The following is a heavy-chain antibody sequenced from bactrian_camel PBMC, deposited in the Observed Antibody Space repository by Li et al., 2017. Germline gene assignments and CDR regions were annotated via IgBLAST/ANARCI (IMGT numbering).Heavy chain of an antibody. Sequence: QLVESGGGLVQPGGSLRLSCAASGFTFTNYWMHWVRQGPGKEREVVAAIAPGDGSAALSDSVTGRFIISHDNAKNTVYLQMNSLRPEDTAIYYCAAHPAPCVQTRGIACSGGHCYGVTYWGQGTQVTVS. CDR1: GFTFTNYW. D-gene: IGHD2*01. CDR2: IAPGDGSA. J-gene: IGHJ4*01. V-gene: IGHV3S25*01. CDR3: AAHPAPCVQTRGIACSGGHCYGVTY.